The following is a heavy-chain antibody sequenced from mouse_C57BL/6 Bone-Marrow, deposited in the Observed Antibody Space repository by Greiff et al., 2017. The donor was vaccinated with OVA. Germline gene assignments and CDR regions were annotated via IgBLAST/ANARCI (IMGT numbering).Heavy chain of an antibody. CDR1: GYTFTSYT. V-gene: IGHV1-4*01. Sequence: QVQLKQSGAELARPGASVKMSCKASGYTFTSYTMHWVKQRPGQGLEWIGYINPSSGYTKYNQKFKDKATLTADKSSSTAYMQLSSLTSEDSAVYYCAATVVAYYYAMDYWGQGTSVTVSS. CDR2: INPSSGYT. D-gene: IGHD1-1*01. CDR3: AATVVAYYYAMDY. J-gene: IGHJ4*01.